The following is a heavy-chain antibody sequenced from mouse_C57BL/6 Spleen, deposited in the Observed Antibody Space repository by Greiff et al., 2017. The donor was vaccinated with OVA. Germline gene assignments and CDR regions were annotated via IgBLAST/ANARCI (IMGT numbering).Heavy chain of an antibody. D-gene: IGHD1-1*01. CDR1: GYAFTNYL. Sequence: QVQLQQSGAELVRPGTSVKVSCKASGYAFTNYLIEWVKQRPGQGLEWIGVINPGSGGTNYNEKIKGKATLTADKASSTAYMQHSSLTSEDSAVYFCARCPHYYGSSYPYAMDYWGQGTSVTVSS. J-gene: IGHJ4*01. CDR3: ARCPHYYGSSYPYAMDY. CDR2: INPGSGGT. V-gene: IGHV1-54*01.